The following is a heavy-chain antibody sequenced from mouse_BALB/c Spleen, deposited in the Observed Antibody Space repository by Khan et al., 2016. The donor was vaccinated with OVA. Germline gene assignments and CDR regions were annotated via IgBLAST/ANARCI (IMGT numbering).Heavy chain of an antibody. CDR2: ISSGGSYT. CDR3: TRHRGYYDYNRYFGN. D-gene: IGHD2-3*01. CDR1: GFSFSTYS. V-gene: IGHV5-6-4*01. Sequence: EVELVESGGDLVRPGGSLKLSCAASGFSFSTYSMSWVRQTPEKRLEWVATISSGGSYTYSPASVKGRFTISRDNAKNTLYLQMSSLKSEDTAMYYCTRHRGYYDYNRYFGNWGQGTTLTVSS. J-gene: IGHJ2*01.